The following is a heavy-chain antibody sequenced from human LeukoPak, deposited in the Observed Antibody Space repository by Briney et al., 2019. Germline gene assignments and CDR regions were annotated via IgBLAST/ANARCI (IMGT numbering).Heavy chain of an antibody. CDR3: AVGYCTNGVCYHHFDY. D-gene: IGHD2-8*01. J-gene: IGHJ4*02. V-gene: IGHV4-38-2*02. Sequence: PSETLSLTCTVSGYSISSGYYWGWIRQPPGKGLEWIGSIYHSGSTYYNPSLKSRVTISVDTSKNQFSLKLSSVTAADTAVYYCAVGYCTNGVCYHHFDYWGQGTLVTVSS. CDR1: GYSISSGYY. CDR2: IYHSGST.